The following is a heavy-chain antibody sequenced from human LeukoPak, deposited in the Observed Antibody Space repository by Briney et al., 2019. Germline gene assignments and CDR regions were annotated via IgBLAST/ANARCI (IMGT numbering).Heavy chain of an antibody. Sequence: EASVKVSCKASGYTFTDYYMHWVRQAPGQGLEWMGWIKPNSGGTNYAQKFQGRVTMTRDTSISTAYMELSRLTSDDTAVYYCARDCCFGFGELRGMDVWGQGTTVTVS. J-gene: IGHJ6*02. CDR3: ARDCCFGFGELRGMDV. CDR1: GYTFTDYY. CDR2: IKPNSGGT. V-gene: IGHV1-2*02. D-gene: IGHD3-10*01.